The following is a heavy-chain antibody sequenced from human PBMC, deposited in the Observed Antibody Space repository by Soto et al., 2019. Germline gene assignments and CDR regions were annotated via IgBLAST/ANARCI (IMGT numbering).Heavy chain of an antibody. CDR3: AVTYYYGSGNYRNYYFDY. V-gene: IGHV4-39*01. CDR1: GDSISSSSYY. Sequence: KPSETLSLTCTVSGDSISSSSYYWGWIRQPPGKGLEWIGSIYYSGSTCYNPSLKSRVTISADTSKNQFSLKLSSVTAADTAVYYCAVTYYYGSGNYRNYYFDYWGQGTLVTVSS. D-gene: IGHD3-10*01. CDR2: IYYSGST. J-gene: IGHJ4*02.